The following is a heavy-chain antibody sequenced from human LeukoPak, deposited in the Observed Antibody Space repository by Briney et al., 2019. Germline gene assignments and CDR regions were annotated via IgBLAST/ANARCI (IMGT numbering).Heavy chain of an antibody. D-gene: IGHD3-22*01. CDR1: GDSISSGGSY. V-gene: IGHV4-31*03. CDR2: IYYSGRT. CDR3: ARAESRGYYLDY. J-gene: IGHJ4*02. Sequence: SQTLSLTCNVSGDSISSGGSYWSWIRQHPGEGLEWIGYIYYSGRTYYNPSLKSRVTISVDTSKNQFTLKLNSVTAADTAVYYCARAESRGYYLDYGGQGNLATVAS.